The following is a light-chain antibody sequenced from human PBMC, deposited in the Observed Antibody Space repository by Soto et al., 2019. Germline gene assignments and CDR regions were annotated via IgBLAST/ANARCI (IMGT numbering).Light chain of an antibody. CDR1: QSVSSSQ. V-gene: IGKV3-20*01. CDR3: KQYGSSPIT. CDR2: GAS. Sequence: EIVLTQSPGTLSFSPGERATLFCSASQSVSSSQLAWYQQKPGQAPRLLMYGASSRATGIKARLSGSGSGTDFTLTISRMEPEDFAVYYCKQYGSSPITFGQGTRVENK. J-gene: IGKJ5*01.